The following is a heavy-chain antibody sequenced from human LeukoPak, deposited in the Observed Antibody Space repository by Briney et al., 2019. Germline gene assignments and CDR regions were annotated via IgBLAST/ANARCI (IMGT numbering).Heavy chain of an antibody. CDR1: GYTFTSYD. Sequence: ASVKVSCKASGYTFTSYDINWVRQATGQGLEWMGWMNPNSGNTGYAQKFQGRVTMTRNASISTAYMELSSLRSEDTAVYYCARDLLFHSSGYYYGMDVWGQGTTVTVSS. J-gene: IGHJ6*02. CDR2: MNPNSGNT. D-gene: IGHD6-19*01. CDR3: ARDLLFHSSGYYYGMDV. V-gene: IGHV1-8*01.